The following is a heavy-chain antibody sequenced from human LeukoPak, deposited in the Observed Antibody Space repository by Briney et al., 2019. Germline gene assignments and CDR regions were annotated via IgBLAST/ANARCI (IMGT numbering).Heavy chain of an antibody. D-gene: IGHD3-10*01. CDR2: IYYSGST. J-gene: IGHJ5*02. CDR1: GGSISSSSYY. CDR3: ARQGILNWFDP. V-gene: IGHV4-39*01. Sequence: SETLSLTCTVSGGSISSSSYYRGWIRQPPGTGLEWIGSIYYSGSTYYNPSLKSRVTISVDTSKNQFSLKLSSVTTADTAVYYCARQGILNWFDPWGQGTLVTVSS.